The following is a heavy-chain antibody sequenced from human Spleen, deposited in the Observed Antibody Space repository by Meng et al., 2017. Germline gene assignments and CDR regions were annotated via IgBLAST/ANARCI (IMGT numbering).Heavy chain of an antibody. D-gene: IGHD2-2*01. Sequence: SVTVSCKALGGIFTNYVIGWVRQAPGQGLEWIGRINAVFGTTNYAQKFQGRVTITTDKSTSTAYMELTRLTSEETAGYYRARKAGNCISTTCYSLDYWGQGTLVTVSS. CDR3: ARKAGNCISTTCYSLDY. V-gene: IGHV1-69*05. CDR1: GGIFTNYV. CDR2: INAVFGTT. J-gene: IGHJ4*02.